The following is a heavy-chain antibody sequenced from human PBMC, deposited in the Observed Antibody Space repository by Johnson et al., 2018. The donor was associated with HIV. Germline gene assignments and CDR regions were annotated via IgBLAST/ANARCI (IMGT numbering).Heavy chain of an antibody. CDR1: GFTFDDYA. CDR2: ISWNSGFI. J-gene: IGHJ3*02. D-gene: IGHD4-17*01. CDR3: ARGEDGVDAFDI. V-gene: IGHV3-9*01. Sequence: QLVESGGGVVRPGGSLRLSCAASGFTFDDYAMHWVRQAPGKGLEWVSGISWNSGFIGYADSVKGRFTISRDNSKNTLYLKMNSLRAEDTAVYYCARGEDGVDAFDIWGQGTMVTVSS.